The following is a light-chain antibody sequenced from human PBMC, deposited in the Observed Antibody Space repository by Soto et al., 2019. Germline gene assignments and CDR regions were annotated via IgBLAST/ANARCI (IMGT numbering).Light chain of an antibody. Sequence: QSALTQPASVSGSPGQSITISCTGTSSDLGGYNYVSWYQQHPDKAPKLIIYEVANRPSGVSTRFSGSKSGNTASLTISGLQADDEPYYYCSSYTDINIVVFGGGTKLTVL. CDR3: SSYTDINIVV. V-gene: IGLV2-14*01. CDR2: EVA. CDR1: SSDLGGYNY. J-gene: IGLJ2*01.